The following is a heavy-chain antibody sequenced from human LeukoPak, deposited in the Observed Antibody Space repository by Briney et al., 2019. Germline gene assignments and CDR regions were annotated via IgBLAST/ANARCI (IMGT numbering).Heavy chain of an antibody. CDR1: GFTFSSYE. CDR2: ISISGSTL. Sequence: PGGSLRLSCAASGFTFSSYEMNWVRQAPGKGLEWVSFISISGSTLYYADSVKGRFTISRDNAKNSLYLQMNSLRAEDTAVYYCARTVAGLPLDAFDIWGQGTMVTVSS. D-gene: IGHD6-19*01. J-gene: IGHJ3*02. V-gene: IGHV3-48*03. CDR3: ARTVAGLPLDAFDI.